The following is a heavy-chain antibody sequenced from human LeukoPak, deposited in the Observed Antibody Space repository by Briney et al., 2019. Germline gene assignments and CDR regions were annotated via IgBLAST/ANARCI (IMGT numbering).Heavy chain of an antibody. D-gene: IGHD1-26*01. Sequence: SETLSLTCTVSGGSISSGSYYWSWIRQPAGKGLEWIGRIYTSGSTNYNPSLKSRVTISVDTSKNQFSLKLSSVTAADTAVYYCARGRSLVGAMTEGYYYMDVWGKGTTVTVSS. CDR2: IYTSGST. CDR1: GGSISSGSYY. CDR3: ARGRSLVGAMTEGYYYMDV. V-gene: IGHV4-61*02. J-gene: IGHJ6*03.